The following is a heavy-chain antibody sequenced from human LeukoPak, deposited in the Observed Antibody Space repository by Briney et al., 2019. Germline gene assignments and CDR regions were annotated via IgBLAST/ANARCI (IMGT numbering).Heavy chain of an antibody. Sequence: GGSLRLSCAASGFTFDDYAMHWVRQAPGKGLEWVSGISWNSGSIGYADSVKGRFTISRDNAKNSLYLQMNSLRAEDMALYYCAKGVLSSSWRDAFDIWGQGTLVTVSS. CDR2: ISWNSGSI. CDR1: GFTFDDYA. D-gene: IGHD6-13*01. J-gene: IGHJ3*02. V-gene: IGHV3-9*03. CDR3: AKGVLSSSWRDAFDI.